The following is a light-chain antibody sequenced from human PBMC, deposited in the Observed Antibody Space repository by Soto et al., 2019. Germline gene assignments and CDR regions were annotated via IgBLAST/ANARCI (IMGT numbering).Light chain of an antibody. CDR1: QSVTSDY. V-gene: IGKV3-20*01. CDR2: GAS. Sequence: IVLTQSPGTLSLSPGERATLFCRASQSVTSDYLAWYQQKPGQPARLLIYGASNRATAIADRFSGSGSATDFTLTISRVDPEDFAVYYCQQYGSSPYTFGQGTRLDI. CDR3: QQYGSSPYT. J-gene: IGKJ2*01.